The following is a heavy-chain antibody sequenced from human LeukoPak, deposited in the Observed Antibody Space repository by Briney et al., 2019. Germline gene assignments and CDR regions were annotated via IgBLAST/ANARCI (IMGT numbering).Heavy chain of an antibody. CDR3: AKDLFDWLGAFDI. D-gene: IGHD3-9*01. CDR2: ISGSGGAT. J-gene: IGHJ3*02. Sequence: PGGSLSLFCAPPGFTLSSYSMSWVRQAPGKGLEWVSAISGSGGATYYADAVKGRFTISRDNSKNTLYLQMNSLRAEDTAVYYCAKDLFDWLGAFDIWGQGTMVTVSS. V-gene: IGHV3-23*01. CDR1: GFTLSSYS.